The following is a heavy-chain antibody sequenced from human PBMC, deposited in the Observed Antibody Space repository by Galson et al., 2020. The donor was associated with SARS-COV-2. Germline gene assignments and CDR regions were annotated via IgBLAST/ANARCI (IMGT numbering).Heavy chain of an antibody. D-gene: IGHD6-19*01. V-gene: IGHV4-61*01. J-gene: IGHJ6*02. Sequence: SETLSLTCTVSGGSVSSGSYYWSWIRQPPGKGLEWIGYIYYSGSTNYNPSLKSRVTISVDTSKNQFSLKLSSVTAADTAVYYCASTPSSGWSYYYYGMDVWGQGTTVTVSS. CDR3: ASTPSSGWSYYYYGMDV. CDR1: GGSVSSGSYY. CDR2: IYYSGST.